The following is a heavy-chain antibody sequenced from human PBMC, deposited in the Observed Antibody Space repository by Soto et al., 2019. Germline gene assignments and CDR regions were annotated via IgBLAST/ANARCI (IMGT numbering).Heavy chain of an antibody. CDR1: GGSFSGYY. CDR3: ARASSGYSGYDYNDY. V-gene: IGHV4-34*01. CDR2: INHSGST. J-gene: IGHJ4*02. D-gene: IGHD5-12*01. Sequence: SETLSLTCAVYGGSFSGYYWSWIRQPPGKGLERIGEINHSGSTNYNPSLKSRVTISVDTSKNQFSLKLSSVTAADTAVYYCARASSGYSGYDYNDYWGQGTLVTVSS.